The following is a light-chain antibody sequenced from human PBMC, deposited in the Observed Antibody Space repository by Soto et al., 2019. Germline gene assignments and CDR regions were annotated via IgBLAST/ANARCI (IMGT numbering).Light chain of an antibody. J-gene: IGLJ2*01. CDR3: SSYAGSNSPVV. CDR1: NSDIGNYND. V-gene: IGLV2-8*01. CDR2: DVT. Sequence: QSVLTQPPSASGSPGQSVTISCTGTNSDIGNYNDVSWYQQHPGEAPKLLIYDVTERPSRVPDRFSGSKSGNTASLTVSGRRPEDEAHYYCSSYAGSNSPVVFGGGTKLTVL.